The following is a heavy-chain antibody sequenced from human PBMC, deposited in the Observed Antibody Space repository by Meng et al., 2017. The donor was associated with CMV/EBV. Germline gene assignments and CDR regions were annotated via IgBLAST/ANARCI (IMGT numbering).Heavy chain of an antibody. V-gene: IGHV3-7*01. CDR3: ATTPFHLGYGLDF. CDR2: IKQDGSTK. CDR1: GFTSSSDW. Sequence: GESLKISCAASGFTSSSDWMSWVRQAPGKGLEWVTNIKQDGSTKYYVDSVKGRFTVSKDNSMNSFYLQLNSLRAEDTAVYYCATTPFHLGYGLDFWGQGTTVTVSS. D-gene: IGHD2/OR15-2a*01. J-gene: IGHJ6*02.